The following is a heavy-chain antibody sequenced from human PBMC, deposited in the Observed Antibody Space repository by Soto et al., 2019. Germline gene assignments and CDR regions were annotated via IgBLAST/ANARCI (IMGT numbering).Heavy chain of an antibody. J-gene: IGHJ4*02. D-gene: IGHD4-17*01. CDR2: IWYDGSNK. CDR1: GFTFSSYG. CDR3: ARERWPTGGDY. Sequence: QVQLVESGGGVVQPGRSLRLSCAASGFTFSSYGMHWVRQAPGKGLEWVAVIWYDGSNKYYADSVKGRFTISRDNSKNPLYLQMNSLRAEDTAVYYCARERWPTGGDYWGQGTLVTVSS. V-gene: IGHV3-33*01.